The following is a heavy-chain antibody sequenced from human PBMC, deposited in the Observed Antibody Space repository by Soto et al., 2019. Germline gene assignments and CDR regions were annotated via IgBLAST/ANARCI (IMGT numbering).Heavy chain of an antibody. V-gene: IGHV1-18*01. CDR2: ISVYNGNT. D-gene: IGHD3-22*01. J-gene: IGHJ4*02. CDR3: ARSGQYYDARGYAD. Sequence: QVKLVQSETEGKKPGASIKVSCTASGYSFATSGMTWVRQAPGQGLEWMGWISVYNGNTNYDQQLQDRVTMTTDTSTNTAYLEVRNMRSDDTAVYYCARSGQYYDARGYADWGQGTLVTVSS. CDR1: GYSFATSG.